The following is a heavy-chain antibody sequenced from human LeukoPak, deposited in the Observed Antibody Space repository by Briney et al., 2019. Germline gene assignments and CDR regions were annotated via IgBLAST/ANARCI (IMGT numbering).Heavy chain of an antibody. CDR2: IYYSKNT. J-gene: IGHJ4*02. D-gene: IGHD6-13*01. Sequence: SETLSLTCTVSGGSISSSSAYWGWIRQPPGKGLEWIGSIYYSKNTYYNPSLKSRVTISADTSKNQFSLTLGSVTAADTAVYYCARRAGYTSSWYEYWGQGTLVTVSS. CDR1: GGSISSSSAY. V-gene: IGHV4-39*07. CDR3: ARRAGYTSSWYEY.